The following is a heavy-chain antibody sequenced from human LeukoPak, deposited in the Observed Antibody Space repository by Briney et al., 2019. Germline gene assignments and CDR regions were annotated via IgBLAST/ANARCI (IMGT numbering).Heavy chain of an antibody. D-gene: IGHD1/OR15-1a*01. CDR3: TLTTFGVVYYFDY. CDR1: GFTFSSYA. J-gene: IGHJ4*02. Sequence: PGGSLRLSCATSGFTFSSYAMHWVRQAPGKGLEWVALISHDGINQYYADSVKGGFIISRDNSKNTLYLQLNSLRLEDTAVYYCTLTTFGVVYYFDYWGQGTLVTVSS. V-gene: IGHV3-30*04. CDR2: ISHDGINQ.